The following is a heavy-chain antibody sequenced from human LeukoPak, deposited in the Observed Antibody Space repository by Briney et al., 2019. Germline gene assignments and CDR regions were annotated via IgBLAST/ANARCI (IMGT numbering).Heavy chain of an antibody. V-gene: IGHV3-30*02. D-gene: IGHD2-2*01. J-gene: IGHJ6*03. Sequence: GGSLRLSCAGTGLTFSSYGMHWVRQAPGKGLEWVAFIRYDGSNKYYADSVKGRFTISRDNSKNTLYLQMNSLRAEDTAVYYCAKSPGRYQLNYYYYMDVWGKGTTVTVSS. CDR1: GLTFSSYG. CDR2: IRYDGSNK. CDR3: AKSPGRYQLNYYYYMDV.